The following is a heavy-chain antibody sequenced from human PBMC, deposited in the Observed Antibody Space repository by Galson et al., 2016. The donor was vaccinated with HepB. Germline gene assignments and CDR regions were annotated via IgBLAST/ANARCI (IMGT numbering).Heavy chain of an antibody. J-gene: IGHJ4*02. D-gene: IGHD5-18*01. V-gene: IGHV4-31*03. CDR3: ARAHYTSMALYYFDF. CDR2: INYSGST. CDR1: GGSFNSGGYY. Sequence: TLSLTCIVSGGSFNSGGYYWGWLRHHPEKGLEWIGLINYSGSTYYNPSLKSRHSMSVDTSKNQFSLNVTSVTAADTAVYYCARAHYTSMALYYFDFWGQGTLVTVSS.